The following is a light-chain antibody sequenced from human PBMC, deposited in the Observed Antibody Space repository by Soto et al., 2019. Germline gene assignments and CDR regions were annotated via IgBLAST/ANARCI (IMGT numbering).Light chain of an antibody. CDR3: QQLNSFPIP. CDR1: QGISSF. V-gene: IGKV1-9*01. Sequence: IQLTQSPSSLSASVGDRVTITCRSSQGISSFLAWYQQKPGNAPKLLIYGASTLQSGVPSRFSGRGSGTDFTLTIVSLQTDDFATDYCQQLNSFPIPFGPGTKVDIK. J-gene: IGKJ3*01. CDR2: GAS.